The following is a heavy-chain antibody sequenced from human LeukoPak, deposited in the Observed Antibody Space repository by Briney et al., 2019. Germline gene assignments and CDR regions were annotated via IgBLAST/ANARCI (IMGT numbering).Heavy chain of an antibody. D-gene: IGHD3-10*01. V-gene: IGHV4-61*01. Sequence: PSETLSLTCTVSGGSVSSGSYYWSWIRQPPGKGLEWIGYIYYSGSTNYNPSLKSRVTISVDTSKNQFSLKLSSVTAADTAVYYCARKGEVRYYYGSGSYFDYWGQGTLVTVSS. J-gene: IGHJ4*02. CDR1: GGSVSSGSYY. CDR3: ARKGEVRYYYGSGSYFDY. CDR2: IYYSGST.